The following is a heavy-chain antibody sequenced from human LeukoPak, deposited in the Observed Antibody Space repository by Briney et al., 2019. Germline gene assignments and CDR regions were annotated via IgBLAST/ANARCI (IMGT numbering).Heavy chain of an antibody. CDR3: ARAGSNYLYFDS. D-gene: IGHD4-11*01. Sequence: SGGSLRLSCAASGFTVSSNYMSWVRQAPGQGLDWVSVIYSGGTTYYADSVKGRFTISRDNSKNTLYLQMNSLRAEDTAVYYCARAGSNYLYFDSWGQGTLVTVSS. CDR2: IYSGGTT. J-gene: IGHJ4*02. CDR1: GFTVSSNY. V-gene: IGHV3-53*01.